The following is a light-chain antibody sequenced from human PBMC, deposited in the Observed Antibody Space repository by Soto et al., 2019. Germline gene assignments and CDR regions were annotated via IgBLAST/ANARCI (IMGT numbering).Light chain of an antibody. CDR1: SSDVGGYNY. Sequence: QSALTQPPSASGSPGQSVTISCTGTSSDVGGYNYVSWYQQHPGKAPKLMIYEVSKRPSGVPDRFPASKSGNTASLTVSGLQAEDEADYHCSSYAGNNNLIFGGGTKLTVL. CDR2: EVS. J-gene: IGLJ2*01. V-gene: IGLV2-8*01. CDR3: SSYAGNNNLI.